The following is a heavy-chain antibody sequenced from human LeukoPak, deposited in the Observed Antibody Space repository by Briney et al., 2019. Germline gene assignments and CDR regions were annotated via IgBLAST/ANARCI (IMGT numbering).Heavy chain of an antibody. CDR3: ARGETMSTRHLDY. V-gene: IGHV3-33*01. J-gene: IGHJ4*02. CDR2: IWDDGNKK. CDR1: GFTFSHYG. D-gene: IGHD3-10*02. Sequence: PGGSLRLSCAASGFTFSHYGMHWVRQAPGKGLEWVALIWDDGNKKSHADTVKGRFTVSRDNSDNSVYLQMTRLRDDDTAVYYCARGETMSTRHLDYWGQGTLVTVSS.